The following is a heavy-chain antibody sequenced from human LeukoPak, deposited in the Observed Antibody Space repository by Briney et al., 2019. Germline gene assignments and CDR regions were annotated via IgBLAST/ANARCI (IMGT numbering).Heavy chain of an antibody. V-gene: IGHV3-7*04. CDR2: IDQYGRAK. CDR3: ARADSYGSILDY. CDR1: GLTFSNYW. J-gene: IGHJ4*02. D-gene: IGHD5-18*01. Sequence: GGSLRLSCAASGLTFSNYWMSWVRQAPGKGLEWVASIDQYGRAKYYVDSVGGRFTFSRDNTKNSLHLQMNSLRAEDTAVYYCARADSYGSILDYWGQGTRGIDSS.